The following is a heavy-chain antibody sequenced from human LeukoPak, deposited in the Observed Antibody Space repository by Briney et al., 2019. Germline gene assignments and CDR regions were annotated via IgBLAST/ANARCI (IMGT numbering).Heavy chain of an antibody. CDR3: ARTSGYSYGYAIPIDY. CDR1: GFTFSSYA. D-gene: IGHD5-18*01. V-gene: IGHV3-23*01. J-gene: IGHJ4*02. CDR2: ISGSGGST. Sequence: GGSLRLSCAASGFTFSSYAMSWVRQAPGKGLEWVSAISGSGGSTYYADSVKGRFTISRDNSKNTLYLQMNSLRAEDTAVYYCARTSGYSYGYAIPIDYWGQGTLVTVSS.